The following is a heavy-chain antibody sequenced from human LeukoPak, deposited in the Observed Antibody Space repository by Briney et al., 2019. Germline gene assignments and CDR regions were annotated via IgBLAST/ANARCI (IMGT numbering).Heavy chain of an antibody. CDR2: ISSDGGST. V-gene: IGHV3-74*01. J-gene: IGHJ4*02. CDR1: GFTFSTYW. CDR3: ARDNGNKYYFDY. Sequence: GGSLRLSCAASGFTFSTYWMHWVRQAPGKGLVWLSRISSDGGSTNYADSVKGRFAISRDNAKNTLYLQMNSLRAEDTAVYYCARDNGNKYYFDYWGQGTLVTVS. D-gene: IGHD2-8*01.